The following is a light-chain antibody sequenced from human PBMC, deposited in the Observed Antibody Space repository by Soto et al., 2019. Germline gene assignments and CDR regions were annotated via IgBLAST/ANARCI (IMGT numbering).Light chain of an antibody. V-gene: IGKV3-20*01. CDR3: QPYGDLPAT. Sequence: EIGLTQSPGTLSLSPGERATLSCRASQSVSSSYLAWYQQKPGQAPRLLIYGAFNRGTGIPDRFSGSGSGKGLTLTFSRLAAGDFAVYYCQPYGDLPATFGPGTKVDIK. CDR2: GAF. J-gene: IGKJ3*01. CDR1: QSVSSSY.